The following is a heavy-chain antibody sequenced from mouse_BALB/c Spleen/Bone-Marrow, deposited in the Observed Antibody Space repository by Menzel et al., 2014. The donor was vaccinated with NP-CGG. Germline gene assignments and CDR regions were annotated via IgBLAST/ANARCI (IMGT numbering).Heavy chain of an antibody. CDR1: GFTLNNYG. CDR3: ARHAYYDQTEVSFVY. V-gene: IGHV5-9-2*01. CDR2: ISGGGSYT. Sequence: EVKLMESGGGLVKSGGSLKLSCAASGFTLNNYGMSWVRQTPEKRLEWVATISGGGSYTFYPDSVKGRFTFSRDNAKNDLYLQLSSLRSEDTALYYCARHAYYDQTEVSFVYWGQGTLVTVSA. J-gene: IGHJ3*01. D-gene: IGHD2-4*01.